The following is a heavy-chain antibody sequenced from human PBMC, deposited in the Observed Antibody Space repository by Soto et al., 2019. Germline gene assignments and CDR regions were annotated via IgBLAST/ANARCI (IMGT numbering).Heavy chain of an antibody. CDR1: GFTFSSYS. J-gene: IGHJ5*01. CDR3: ARDSDKSFDY. CDR2: ISSRSSYT. Sequence: GSLRLSCAASGFTFSSYSMNWVRQAPGKGLEGVSSISSRSSYTYYADSVKGRFTISRDNAKNSLYLQMNSLRAEDTAGYYCARDSDKSFDYWGQGTLVTVSS. D-gene: IGHD1-26*01. V-gene: IGHV3-21*01.